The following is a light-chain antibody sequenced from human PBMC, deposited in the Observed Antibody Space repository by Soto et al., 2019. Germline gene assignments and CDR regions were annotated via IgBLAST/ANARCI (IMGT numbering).Light chain of an antibody. J-gene: IGKJ4*01. CDR2: DAY. V-gene: IGKV3-11*01. CDR3: QQSSNWPLT. Sequence: EIVLTQSPATLSLSPGERATLSCRASQSVSSYLAWYQQKHGQAPRLLIYDAYNRATGIPARFSSSGSGTDFTLTISSLEPEDYAVYYCQQSSNWPLTFGGGTKVEIK. CDR1: QSVSSY.